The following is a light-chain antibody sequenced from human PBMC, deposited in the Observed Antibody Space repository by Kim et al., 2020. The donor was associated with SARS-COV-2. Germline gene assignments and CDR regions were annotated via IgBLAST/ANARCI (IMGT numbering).Light chain of an antibody. CDR3: QQYGSSPRT. J-gene: IGKJ1*01. CDR1: QSVSSSY. CDR2: GAS. V-gene: IGKV3-20*01. Sequence: SPGERATLSCRASQSVSSSYLAWYQQKPGQAPRLLIYGASSRATGIPDRFSGSGSGTVFTLTITRLGPEDFAVYYCQQYGSSPRTFGQGTKVDIK.